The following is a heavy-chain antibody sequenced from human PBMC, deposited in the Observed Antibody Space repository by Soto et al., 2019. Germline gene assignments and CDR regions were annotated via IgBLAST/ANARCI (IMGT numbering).Heavy chain of an antibody. CDR1: GYTFTSYA. CDR2: INAGNGNT. D-gene: IGHD6-13*01. J-gene: IGHJ4*02. V-gene: IGHV1-3*01. Sequence: ASVKVSCKDSGYTFTSYAMHWVSQAPGQRLEWMGWINAGNGNTKYSQKFQGRVTITRDTSASTAYMELSSLRSEDTAVYYCAREPSSSWSFNPFDYWGQGTLVTISS. CDR3: AREPSSSWSFNPFDY.